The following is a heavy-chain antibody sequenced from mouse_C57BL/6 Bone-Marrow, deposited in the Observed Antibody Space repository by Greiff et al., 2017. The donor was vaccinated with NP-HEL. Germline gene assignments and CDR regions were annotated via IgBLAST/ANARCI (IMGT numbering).Heavy chain of an antibody. CDR1: GYTFTSYG. J-gene: IGHJ4*01. CDR2: IYPRSGNT. D-gene: IGHD3-2*02. Sequence: QVQLQQSGAELARPGASVKLSCKASGYTFTSYGISWVKQRTGQGLEWIGEIYPRSGNTYYTEKFKGKATLTADKSSSTAYMELRSLTSEDAAVDFCAKAALRGYAMDYWGQGTSVTVSS. CDR3: AKAALRGYAMDY. V-gene: IGHV1-81*01.